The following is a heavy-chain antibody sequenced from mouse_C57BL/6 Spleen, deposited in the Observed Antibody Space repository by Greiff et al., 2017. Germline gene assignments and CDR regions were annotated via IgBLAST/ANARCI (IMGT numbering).Heavy chain of an antibody. CDR1: GFTFSDYG. CDR3: ARGRRSFYFDY. Sequence: EVKVVESGGGLVKPGGSLKLSCAASGFTFSDYGMHWVRQAPEKGLGWVAYISSGSSTIYYADTVKGRFTISRDNAKNTLFLQMTSLMSEDTAMYYCARGRRSFYFDYWGQGTTLTVSS. J-gene: IGHJ2*01. CDR2: ISSGSSTI. D-gene: IGHD1-1*01. V-gene: IGHV5-17*01.